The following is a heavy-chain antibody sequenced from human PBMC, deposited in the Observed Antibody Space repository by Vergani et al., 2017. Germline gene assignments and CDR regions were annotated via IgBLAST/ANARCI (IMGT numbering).Heavy chain of an antibody. V-gene: IGHV4-30-4*01. CDR3: ARSLNMSGYYPQYYFDY. Sequence: QVQLQESGPGLVKPSQTLSLTCTVSGGSISSGDYYWSWIRQPPGKGLEWIGYIDYSGSTYYNPSLKSRVTISVDTSKNQFSLKLSSVTAADTAVYYCARSLNMSGYYPQYYFDYWGQGTLVTVSS. J-gene: IGHJ4*02. CDR1: GGSISSGDYY. CDR2: IDYSGST. D-gene: IGHD3-3*01.